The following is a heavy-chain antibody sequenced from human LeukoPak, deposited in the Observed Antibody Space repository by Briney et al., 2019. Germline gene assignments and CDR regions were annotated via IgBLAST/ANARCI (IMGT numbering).Heavy chain of an antibody. CDR3: AGGSITIFRVVTNAYYYYYYMDV. D-gene: IGHD3-3*01. CDR2: IIPIFGTA. Sequence: SVKVSCKASGGTFSSYAISWVRQAPGQGLEWMGGIIPIFGTANYAQKFQGRVTITADESTSTAYMELSSLRSEDTAVYYCAGGSITIFRVVTNAYYYYYYMDVWGKGTTVTVSS. J-gene: IGHJ6*03. CDR1: GGTFSSYA. V-gene: IGHV1-69*01.